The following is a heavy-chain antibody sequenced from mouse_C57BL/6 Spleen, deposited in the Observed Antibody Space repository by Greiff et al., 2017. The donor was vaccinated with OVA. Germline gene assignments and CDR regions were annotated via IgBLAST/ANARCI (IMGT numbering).Heavy chain of an antibody. CDR1: GYSFTDYN. V-gene: IGHV1-39*01. Sequence: EVKLMESGPELVKPGASVKISCKASGYSFTDYNMNWVKQSNGKSLEWIGVINPNYGTTSYNQKFKGKATLTVDQSSSTAYMQLNSLTSEDSAVYYCAIFDGYPGAMDYWGQGTSVTVSS. CDR3: AIFDGYPGAMDY. J-gene: IGHJ4*01. D-gene: IGHD2-3*01. CDR2: INPNYGTT.